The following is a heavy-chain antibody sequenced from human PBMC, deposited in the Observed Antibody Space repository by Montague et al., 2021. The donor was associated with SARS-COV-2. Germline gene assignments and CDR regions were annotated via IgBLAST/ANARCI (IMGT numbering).Heavy chain of an antibody. CDR3: AGQSASSPFDH. Sequence: SESLSLTCSVSGGSISTSNYYWGWIRQPPEKGLEWIGSVYYSGSTYYNPPLKSRVTVSVDTSKNQFSLKISSVTTADTAVYFCAGQSASSPFDHWGQGTLVTVSS. CDR1: GGSISTSNYY. J-gene: IGHJ4*02. CDR2: VYYSGST. V-gene: IGHV4-39*01. D-gene: IGHD6-13*01.